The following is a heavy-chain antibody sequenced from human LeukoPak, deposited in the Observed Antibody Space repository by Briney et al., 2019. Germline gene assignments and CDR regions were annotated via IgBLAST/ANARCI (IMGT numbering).Heavy chain of an antibody. CDR1: GGSISSGGYS. V-gene: IGHV4-31*03. CDR2: IYYSGST. J-gene: IGHJ4*02. D-gene: IGHD4-17*01. CDR3: ARVVDYGDYEGFDY. Sequence: PSQTLSLTCTVSGGSISSGGYSWSWIRQHPGKGLEWIGYIYYSGSTYYNPSLKSRVTISVDTSKNQFSLKLSSVTAADTAVYYCARVVDYGDYEGFDYWGQGTLVTVSS.